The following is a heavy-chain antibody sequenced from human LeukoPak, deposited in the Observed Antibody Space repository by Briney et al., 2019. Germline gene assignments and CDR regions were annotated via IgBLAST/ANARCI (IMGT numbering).Heavy chain of an antibody. CDR2: IYYSGSA. V-gene: IGHV4-39*01. Sequence: SETLSLTCTVSGGSISSSSYYWGGIRQPPGKGLEWIGSIYYSGSAYYNPSLKSPVTISEDTSKNQFSLKLSAVTAADTAVYYCARSWNYMDVWGKGTTVTVSS. CDR1: GGSISSSSYY. J-gene: IGHJ6*03. CDR3: ARSWNYMDV.